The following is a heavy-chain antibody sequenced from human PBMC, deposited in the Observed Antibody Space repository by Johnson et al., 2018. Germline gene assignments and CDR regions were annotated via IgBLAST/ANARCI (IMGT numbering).Heavy chain of an antibody. V-gene: IGHV3-30*03. CDR2: TSNDEGIK. J-gene: IGHJ1*01. Sequence: QVQLVESGGGVVQXGRSLRLXCSASGFSFSNYVIHWVRQAPGKGLEWVAVTSNDEGIKYYVDSVKGRFTISRDNSKGTLYLQINSLRAEDTAVYYCATGAISGVIYREFFQHWGQGTLVTVSS. D-gene: IGHD3-10*01. CDR3: ATGAISGVIYREFFQH. CDR1: GFSFSNYV.